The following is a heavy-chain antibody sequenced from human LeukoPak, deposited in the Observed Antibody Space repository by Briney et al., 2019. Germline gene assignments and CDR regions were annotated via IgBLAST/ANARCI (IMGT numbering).Heavy chain of an antibody. V-gene: IGHV3-30*04. CDR3: ARSGISVAGYFDY. CDR2: ISYDGSNK. CDR1: GFTFSSYA. J-gene: IGHJ4*02. Sequence: PGGSLRLSCAASGFTFSSYAMHWVRQAPGKGLEWVAVISYDGSNKYYADSVKGRFSISRDNSKNTLYLQINSLRAEDTAVYYCARSGISVAGYFDYWGQGTLVTVSS. D-gene: IGHD6-19*01.